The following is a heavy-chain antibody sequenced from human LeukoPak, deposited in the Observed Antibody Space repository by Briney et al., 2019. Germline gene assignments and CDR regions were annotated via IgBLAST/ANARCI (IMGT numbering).Heavy chain of an antibody. CDR2: ISSQTQSP. V-gene: IGHV1-18*01. Sequence: ASVKVSCKVSGYISPFYGITWVRQAPGQGLEWMGWISSQTQSPNYAQKLQGRLTITTDIATSTTYMELTSLRYDDAAVYYCGWDTMVDDVTWGQATLITVSS. D-gene: IGHD4/OR15-4a*01. CDR3: GWDTMVDDVT. J-gene: IGHJ4*02. CDR1: GYISPFYG.